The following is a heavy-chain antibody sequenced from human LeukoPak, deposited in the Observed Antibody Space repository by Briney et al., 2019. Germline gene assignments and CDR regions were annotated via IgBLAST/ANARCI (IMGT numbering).Heavy chain of an antibody. V-gene: IGHV4-39*07. CDR1: GGSISSGGYY. Sequence: PSETLSLTCTVSGGSISSGGYYWGWIRQPPGKGLEWIGSIYHSGSTYYNPSLKSRVTISVDTSKNQFSLKLSSVTAADTAVYYCAREKRRAYAPDKTQEVSYSFDYWGQGTLVTVSS. J-gene: IGHJ4*02. D-gene: IGHD1-26*01. CDR3: AREKRRAYAPDKTQEVSYSFDY. CDR2: IYHSGST.